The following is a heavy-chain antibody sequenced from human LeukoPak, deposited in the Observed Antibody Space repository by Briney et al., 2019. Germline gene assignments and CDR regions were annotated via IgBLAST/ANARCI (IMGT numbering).Heavy chain of an antibody. Sequence: SETLSLTCTVSGGSISSNNYYWGWIRQPPGKGLEWIGSIYYSGSTYYNPSLKSRVTISVDTSKNQFSLKLSSVTAADTAVYYCARYSSSWSKVYFDYWGQGALVTVSS. CDR1: GGSISSNNYY. V-gene: IGHV4-39*07. CDR2: IYYSGST. D-gene: IGHD6-13*01. CDR3: ARYSSSWSKVYFDY. J-gene: IGHJ4*02.